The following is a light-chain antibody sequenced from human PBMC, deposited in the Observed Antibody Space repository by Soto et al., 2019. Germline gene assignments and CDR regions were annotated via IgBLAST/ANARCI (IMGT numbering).Light chain of an antibody. J-gene: IGKJ4*01. CDR2: AAS. CDR3: QQDNSFLS. CDR1: QGISSW. V-gene: IGKV1-12*01. Sequence: DIQMTQSPSSVSASAGDRVTITCRASQGISSWLAWYQQKPGKDPQLLIYAASTWQSGVPSRFSGGGSGTAFTLTISSLQPSDFPTYYWQQDNSFLSFGGGTKVEIK.